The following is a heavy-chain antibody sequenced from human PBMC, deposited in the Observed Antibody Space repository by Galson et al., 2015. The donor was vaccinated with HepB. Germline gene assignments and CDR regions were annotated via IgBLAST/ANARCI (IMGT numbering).Heavy chain of an antibody. Sequence: SLRLSCAASGFTFSSYGMHWVRQAPGKGLEWVAVISYDGSNKYYADSVKGRFTLSRDNSKNTLYLQMNSLRAEDTAVYYCAKDGQLLWFGDYYFDYWGQGTLVTVSS. CDR2: ISYDGSNK. CDR1: GFTFSSYG. D-gene: IGHD3-10*01. J-gene: IGHJ4*02. V-gene: IGHV3-30*18. CDR3: AKDGQLLWFGDYYFDY.